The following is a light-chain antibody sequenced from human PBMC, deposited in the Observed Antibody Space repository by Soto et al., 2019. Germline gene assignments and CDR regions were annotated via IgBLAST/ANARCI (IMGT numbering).Light chain of an antibody. CDR3: QSYDSILSVYV. Sequence: QSVLTQPPSVSGAPGQRVTISCTGSSSNIGAGYDVHWYQQLPGTAPKLLIYGNSNRPSGVPDRFSGSKSGTSASLAITGLQAEDEADYSCQSYDSILSVYVFGTGTKVTVL. CDR2: GNS. J-gene: IGLJ1*01. CDR1: SSNIGAGYD. V-gene: IGLV1-40*01.